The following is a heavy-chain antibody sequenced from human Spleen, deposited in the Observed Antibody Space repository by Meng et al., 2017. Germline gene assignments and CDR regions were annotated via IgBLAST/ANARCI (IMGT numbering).Heavy chain of an antibody. CDR1: EFTFSNYA. Sequence: GESLKISCAASEFTFSNYAMSWVRQAPGKGLEWVSAISAIGGSTDYADSVKGRFTISRDNSKNTLYLQMNSLRAEDTAIYYCAKYKREDYFDYWGQATLVTVSS. CDR2: ISAIGGST. D-gene: IGHD1-14*01. CDR3: AKYKREDYFDY. V-gene: IGHV3-23*01. J-gene: IGHJ4*02.